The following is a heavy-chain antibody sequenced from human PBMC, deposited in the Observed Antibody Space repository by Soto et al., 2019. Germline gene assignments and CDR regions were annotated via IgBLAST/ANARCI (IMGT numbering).Heavy chain of an antibody. CDR1: GYTFTNYY. V-gene: IGHV1-46*01. J-gene: IGHJ4*02. CDR2: INPSGGST. D-gene: IGHD6-19*01. CDR3: ARESQSSGWSWFDY. Sequence: QVQLVQSGAEVKKPGASVKVSCKASGYTFTNYYIHWVRRAPGQGLEWMGMINPSGGSTSYTRRFQGRVTLTRDTSTSTVYMELSSLRSEDTAVYYCARESQSSGWSWFDYWGQGTLVTVSS.